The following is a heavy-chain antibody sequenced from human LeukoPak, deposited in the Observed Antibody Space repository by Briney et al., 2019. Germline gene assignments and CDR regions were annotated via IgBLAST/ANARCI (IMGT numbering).Heavy chain of an antibody. CDR1: GYTFTGYY. CDR3: ARGKVDS. J-gene: IGHJ4*02. CDR2: INPNSGGT. V-gene: IGHV1-2*02. Sequence: ASVKVSCKASGYTFTGYYMHWVRQAPGQGLEWMGWINPNSGGTNYVQKFQGRFTMTRDTSINTAYMELSSLRSDDTAVYYCARGKVDSWGQGTLVTVSP.